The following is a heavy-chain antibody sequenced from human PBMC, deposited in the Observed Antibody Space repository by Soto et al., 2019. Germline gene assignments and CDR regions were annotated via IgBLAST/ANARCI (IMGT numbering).Heavy chain of an antibody. J-gene: IGHJ4*02. CDR3: AKVPYYYDSSRRYYFDY. Sequence: GGSLRLSCAASGFTFSSYAMSWVRQAPGKGLEWVSAISGSGGSTYYADSVKGRFTISRDNSKNTLYLQMNSLRAEDTAVYYCAKVPYYYDSSRRYYFDYWGQGTLVTVSS. D-gene: IGHD3-22*01. CDR2: ISGSGGST. V-gene: IGHV3-23*01. CDR1: GFTFSSYA.